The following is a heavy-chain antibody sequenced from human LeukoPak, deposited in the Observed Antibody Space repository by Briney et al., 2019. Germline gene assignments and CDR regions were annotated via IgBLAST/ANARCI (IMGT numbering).Heavy chain of an antibody. J-gene: IGHJ6*02. D-gene: IGHD1-1*01. V-gene: IGHV4-30-4*08. CDR3: ARVEDDYGMDV. CDR1: GGSISSSTYY. CDR2: IYFSGST. Sequence: SETLSLTCTVSGGSISSSTYYWGWIRQPPGKGLEWIGYIYFSGSTYYNPSLKSRVIISVDTSKNQFSLKLSSVTAADTAVYYCARVEDDYGMDVWGQGTTVTVSS.